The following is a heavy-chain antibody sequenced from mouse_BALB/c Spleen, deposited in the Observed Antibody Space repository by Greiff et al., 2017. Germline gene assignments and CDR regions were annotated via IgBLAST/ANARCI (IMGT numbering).Heavy chain of an antibody. Sequence: VQLQQSGAELARPGASVKMSCKASGYTFTSYTMHWVKQRPGQGLEWIGYINPSSGYTNYNQKFKDKATLTADKSSSTAYMQLSSLTSEDSAVYYCARADYGTRYAMDYWGQGTSVTVSS. D-gene: IGHD1-1*01. CDR3: ARADYGTRYAMDY. CDR1: GYTFTSYT. J-gene: IGHJ4*01. V-gene: IGHV1-4*01. CDR2: INPSSGYT.